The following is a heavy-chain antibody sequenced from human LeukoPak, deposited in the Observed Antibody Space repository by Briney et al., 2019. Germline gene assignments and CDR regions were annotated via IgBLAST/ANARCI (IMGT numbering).Heavy chain of an antibody. Sequence: PGRSLRLSCAASGFPFDNYAMHWVRQAPGKGLEWVSSISWNSGSIGYVDSVKGRFTISRDNAKNSLYLQMNSLRAEDTAVYYCTRRPRAVANNYYFDYWGQGTLVTVSS. V-gene: IGHV3-9*01. CDR3: TRRPRAVANNYYFDY. CDR1: GFPFDNYA. D-gene: IGHD6-19*01. J-gene: IGHJ4*02. CDR2: ISWNSGSI.